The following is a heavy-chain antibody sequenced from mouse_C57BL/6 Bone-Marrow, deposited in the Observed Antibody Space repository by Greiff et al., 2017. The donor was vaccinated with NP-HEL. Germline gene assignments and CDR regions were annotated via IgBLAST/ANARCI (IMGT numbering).Heavy chain of an antibody. J-gene: IGHJ4*01. CDR3: ARNPYDAMDY. CDR2: IDPSDSYT. Sequence: QVQLQQPGAELVKPGASVKLSCKASGYTFTSYWMQWVKQRPGQGLEWIGEIDPSDSYTNYNQKFKGKATLTVDTSSSTAYMQLSSLTSEDSAVYYCARNPYDAMDYWGQGTSVTVSS. CDR1: GYTFTSYW. V-gene: IGHV1-50*01.